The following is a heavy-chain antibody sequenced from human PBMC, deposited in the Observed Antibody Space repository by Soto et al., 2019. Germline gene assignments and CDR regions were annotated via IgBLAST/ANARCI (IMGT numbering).Heavy chain of an antibody. CDR2: IIPIFGTA. V-gene: IGHV1-69*01. D-gene: IGHD1-26*01. J-gene: IGHJ6*02. CDR1: GGTFSSYG. Sequence: QVQLVQSGAEVKKPGSSVKVSCKASGGTFSSYGISWVRQAPGQGLEWMGGIIPIFGTADYAQKFQGRVTITADESTSTAYMELSSLRSEDTAVYYCASHSGSSPEGRYYYGMDVWGQGTTVTVSS. CDR3: ASHSGSSPEGRYYYGMDV.